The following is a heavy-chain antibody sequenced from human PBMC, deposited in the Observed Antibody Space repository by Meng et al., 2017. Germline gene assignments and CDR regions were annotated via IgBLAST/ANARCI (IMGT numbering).Heavy chain of an antibody. CDR3: ARVVEYGDYCEY. V-gene: IGHV5-51*01. CDR1: GYSFTSYW. D-gene: IGHD4-17*01. CDR2: IYPGDSDT. Sequence: GGSLRLSCKGSGYSFTSYWIGLVRPMPGKGLEWMGIIYPGDSDTRYSPSLQGQVTISADKSISTSYLQWSRLKASDTAMYYCARVVEYGDYCEYWGQGTLVTVSS. J-gene: IGHJ4*02.